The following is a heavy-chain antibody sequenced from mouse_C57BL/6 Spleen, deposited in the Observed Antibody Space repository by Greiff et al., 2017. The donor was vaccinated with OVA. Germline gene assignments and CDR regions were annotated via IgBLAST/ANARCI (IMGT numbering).Heavy chain of an antibody. CDR1: GFPFTDYY. J-gene: IGHJ2*01. D-gene: IGHD1-1*01. CDR3: ARLKPYFYYVDY. V-gene: IGHV7-3*01. CDR2: IRNKANGYTT. Sequence: EVTLVESGGGLVQPGGSLSLSCAASGFPFTDYYMSWVRQPPGKALEWLGFIRNKANGYTTEYSASVKGRFTISRDNSQSILYLQMNALRAEDSATYYCARLKPYFYYVDYWGQGTTLTVSA.